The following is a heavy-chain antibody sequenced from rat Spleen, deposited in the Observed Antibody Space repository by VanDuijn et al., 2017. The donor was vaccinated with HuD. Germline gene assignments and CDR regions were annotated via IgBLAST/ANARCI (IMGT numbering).Heavy chain of an antibody. CDR2: INTGGGNT. D-gene: IGHD1-2*01. V-gene: IGHV5-25*01. CDR3: AKDMSRTIAARSYWYFDF. Sequence: EVQLVESGGGIVQPGRSMKLSCVASGFTFSKYGMAWVRQAPTKGLEWVASINTGGGNTYYPDSVKGRFTISRDNAKSTLYLQMESLRSEDTATYYCAKDMSRTIAARSYWYFDFWGPGTMVTVSS. CDR1: GFTFSKYG. J-gene: IGHJ1*01.